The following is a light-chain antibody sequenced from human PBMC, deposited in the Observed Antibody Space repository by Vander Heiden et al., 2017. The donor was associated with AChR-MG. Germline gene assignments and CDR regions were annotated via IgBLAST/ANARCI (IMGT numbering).Light chain of an antibody. V-gene: IGKV3-20*01. J-gene: IGKJ2*01. CDR2: GAS. CDR3: QQYGSPPYT. Sequence: ETVLSQSPGTLSLSPGERATLACRASQNVRDNNLAWYQQKPGQAPRLLIYGASNRATGIPDRFSGSGSGTDFSLTISRQEPEDFAVFYCQQYGSPPYTFGQGTKLEIK. CDR1: QNVRDNN.